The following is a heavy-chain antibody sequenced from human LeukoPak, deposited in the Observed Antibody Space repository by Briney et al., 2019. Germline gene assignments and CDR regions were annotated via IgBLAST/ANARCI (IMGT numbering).Heavy chain of an antibody. CDR2: INPNSGGT. J-gene: IGHJ6*02. Sequence: ASVKVSCKASGHTFTGYYMHWVRQAPGQGLEWMGWINPNSGGTNYAQKFQGRVTMTRDTSISTAYMELSRLRSDDTAVYYCARDFLSTGGLSYQLQTRFYGMDVWGQGTTVTVSS. V-gene: IGHV1-2*02. D-gene: IGHD2-2*01. CDR3: ARDFLSTGGLSYQLQTRFYGMDV. CDR1: GHTFTGYY.